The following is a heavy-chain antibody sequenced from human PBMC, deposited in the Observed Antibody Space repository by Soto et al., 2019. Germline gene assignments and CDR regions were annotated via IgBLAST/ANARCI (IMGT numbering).Heavy chain of an antibody. D-gene: IGHD3-16*02. CDR2: TNPNSGAI. CDR1: GYTFTGYY. V-gene: IGHV1-2*02. CDR3: ARGGRGDMITFGGVIGDAFDR. Sequence: QVQLVQSGAEVKKPGASVKVSCKASGYTFTGYYIHLVRQAPAHGLEWMRWTNPNSGAINYAQKVQGRVTMTRDRSISTAYMELRRLSSDDTAVYYCARGGRGDMITFGGVIGDAFDRWGQRTMFTDSS. J-gene: IGHJ3*02.